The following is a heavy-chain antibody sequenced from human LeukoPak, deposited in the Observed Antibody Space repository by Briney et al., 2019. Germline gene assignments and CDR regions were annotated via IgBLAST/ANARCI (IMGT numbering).Heavy chain of an antibody. Sequence: ASVKVSCKASGYTFTGYYMHWVRQAPGQGLEWMGWIHPYSGGTNYAQKFQGRVTLTRDTSISTAYMEMKRLRSDDTAVYYCARGPYVPFPNWYFDLWGRGTLVTVSS. CDR3: ARGPYVPFPNWYFDL. J-gene: IGHJ2*01. CDR1: GYTFTGYY. V-gene: IGHV1-2*02. CDR2: IHPYSGGT. D-gene: IGHD3-10*02.